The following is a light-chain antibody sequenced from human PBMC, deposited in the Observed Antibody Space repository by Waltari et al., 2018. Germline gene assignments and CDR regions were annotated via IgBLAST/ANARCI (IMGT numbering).Light chain of an antibody. CDR2: DAS. J-gene: IGKJ4*01. CDR3: QQRSNWPLT. CDR1: QGVSSY. Sequence: SIGASQGVSSYLAWYQQKPGQAPRLLIYDASNRATGIPARFSGSGSGTDFTLTISSLGPEDFAVYYCQQRSNWPLTFGGGTKVEIK. V-gene: IGKV3-11*01.